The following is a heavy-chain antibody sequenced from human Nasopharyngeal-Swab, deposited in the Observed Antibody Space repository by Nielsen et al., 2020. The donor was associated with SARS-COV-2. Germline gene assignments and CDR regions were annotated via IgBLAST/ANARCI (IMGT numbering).Heavy chain of an antibody. J-gene: IGHJ6*03. D-gene: IGHD2-15*01. CDR2: ISVSGVST. Sequence: GGSLRFSCASSGFTFSSYAMSWVRKAPGKGLEGVSAISVSGVSTYYEDSVKGRFTISRSNSKNTPYLQMNILRADDTAVYYCAKDATLGGVAVYYYMDVWGKGTTVTVSS. V-gene: IGHV3-23*01. CDR3: AKDATLGGVAVYYYMDV. CDR1: GFTFSSYA.